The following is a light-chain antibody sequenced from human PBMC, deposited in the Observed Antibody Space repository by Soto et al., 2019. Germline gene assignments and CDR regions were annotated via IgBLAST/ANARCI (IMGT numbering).Light chain of an antibody. J-gene: IGLJ2*01. CDR3: QTWGTGFQF. CDR2: LNNDGSH. CDR1: SVHSSYA. Sequence: QPVLTQSPSASASLGASVKLTCTLSSVHSSYAIAWHQKQPGKGPRYLMDLNNDGSHTKGDGIPDRFSGSSSGADRYLIISSLQSEDEADYYCQTWGTGFQFFGGGTKLTVL. V-gene: IGLV4-69*01.